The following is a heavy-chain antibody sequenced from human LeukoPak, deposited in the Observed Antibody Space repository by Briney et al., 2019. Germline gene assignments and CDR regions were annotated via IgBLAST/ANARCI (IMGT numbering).Heavy chain of an antibody. J-gene: IGHJ4*02. CDR1: GFTFSSYA. CDR2: ISGSGGST. Sequence: GGSLRLSCAASGFTFSSYAMSWVRQAPGKGLEWVSAISGSGGSTYYADSVKGRFTISRDNSKNTLYLQMNSLRAEDTAVYYCAHSPQQCYYDSSGYYYDWGQGTLVTVSS. D-gene: IGHD3-22*01. CDR3: AHSPQQCYYDSSGYYYD. V-gene: IGHV3-23*01.